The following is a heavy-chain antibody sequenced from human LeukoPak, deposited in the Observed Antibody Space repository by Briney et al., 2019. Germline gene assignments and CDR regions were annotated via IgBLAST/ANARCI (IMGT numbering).Heavy chain of an antibody. D-gene: IGHD6-19*01. J-gene: IGHJ6*02. CDR1: GYTFTGYY. V-gene: IGHV1-2*04. CDR2: VNPNSGGT. CDR3: ARTRAIAVAGTMDV. Sequence: ASVTVSCKASGYTFTGYYMHWVRQAPGQGLEWMGWVNPNSGGTNYAQKFQGWVTMTRDTSISTAYMELSRLRSDDTAVYYCARTRAIAVAGTMDVWGQGTTVTVSS.